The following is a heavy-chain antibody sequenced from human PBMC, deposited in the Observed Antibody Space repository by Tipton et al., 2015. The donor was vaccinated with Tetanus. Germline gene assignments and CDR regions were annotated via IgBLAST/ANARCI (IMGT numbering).Heavy chain of an antibody. CDR2: IYRTGST. CDR3: ARANYNFPKKGPFDS. J-gene: IGHJ4*02. CDR1: GDSVSSGSYY. Sequence: TLSLTCSVSGDSVSSGSYYWTWIRQPPGKGLEWIGYIYRTGSTKYNSSLRDRVTIALDTSKNQFSLKLTSVTAADTAVYYCARANYNFPKKGPFDSWGQGTLVIVSS. D-gene: IGHD3-3*01. V-gene: IGHV4-61*01.